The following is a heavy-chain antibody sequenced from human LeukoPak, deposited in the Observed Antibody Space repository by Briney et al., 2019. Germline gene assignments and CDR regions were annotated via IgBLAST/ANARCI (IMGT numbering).Heavy chain of an antibody. CDR3: ARVPHAMVRGVIITEFYFDY. CDR1: GLTFSSYS. CDR2: ISSSSNYI. Sequence: GGSLRLSCTASGLTFSSYSMNWVRQAPGKGLEWVSSISSSSNYIYYADSVKGRFTISRDNAKNSLYLQMNSLRAEDTAVYYCARVPHAMVRGVIITEFYFDYWGQGTLVTVSS. J-gene: IGHJ4*02. V-gene: IGHV3-21*01. D-gene: IGHD3-10*01.